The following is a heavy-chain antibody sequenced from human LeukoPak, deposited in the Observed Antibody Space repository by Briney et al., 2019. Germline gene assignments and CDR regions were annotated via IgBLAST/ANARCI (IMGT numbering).Heavy chain of an antibody. CDR3: AKADWGAVAGIFDY. V-gene: IGHV3-23*01. Sequence: GGSLRLSCAASGFTFSSYAMSWVRQAPGKGLEWASAISGSGGSTYYADSVKGRFTISRDNSKNTLYLQMNSLRAEDTAVYYCAKADWGAVAGIFDYWGQGTLVTVSS. J-gene: IGHJ4*02. D-gene: IGHD6-19*01. CDR1: GFTFSSYA. CDR2: ISGSGGST.